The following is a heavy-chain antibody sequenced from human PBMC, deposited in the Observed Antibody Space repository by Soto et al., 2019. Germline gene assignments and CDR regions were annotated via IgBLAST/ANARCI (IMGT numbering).Heavy chain of an antibody. CDR3: ARVPYCSSSSCYSYFDS. D-gene: IGHD2-2*01. J-gene: IGHJ4*02. V-gene: IGHV3-74*01. CDR1: GFTLSNYW. Sequence: EVQLVESGGGLVQPGGSLRLSCAACGFTLSNYWMHWARQAPGKVLVWVSRISSDGSSTNYADSVKGRFTISRDNAKNTLHLQMNSLRAEDTAVYYCARVPYCSSSSCYSYFDSWGQGTLVTVSS. CDR2: ISSDGSST.